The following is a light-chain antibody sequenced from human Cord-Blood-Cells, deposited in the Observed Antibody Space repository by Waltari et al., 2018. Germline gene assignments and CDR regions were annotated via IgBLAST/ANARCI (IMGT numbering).Light chain of an antibody. Sequence: SYELTQPPSVSVSPGQTARITCSGDALPKQYAYWYQQKPGQAPVLVIYKDSERPSGIPERFSGSSSETTVTLTISGVQAEDEADYYCQSADSSGTWVFGGGTKLTVL. J-gene: IGLJ3*02. CDR3: QSADSSGTWV. CDR1: ALPKQY. V-gene: IGLV3-25*03. CDR2: KDS.